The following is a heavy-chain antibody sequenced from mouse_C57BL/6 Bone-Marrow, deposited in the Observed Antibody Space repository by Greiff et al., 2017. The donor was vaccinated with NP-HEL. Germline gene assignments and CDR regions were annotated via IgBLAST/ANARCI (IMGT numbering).Heavy chain of an antibody. V-gene: IGHV1-52*01. Sequence: QVQLQQPGAELVRPGSSVKLSCKASGYTITSYWMHWVKQRPIQGLEWIGNIDPSDSETHYNQKFKDKATLTVDQSSSTAYMQLSSRISEDSAVYYCARLCDYDGYFDVWGTGTTVTVSS. CDR1: GYTITSYW. CDR3: ARLCDYDGYFDV. J-gene: IGHJ1*03. D-gene: IGHD2-4*01. CDR2: IDPSDSET.